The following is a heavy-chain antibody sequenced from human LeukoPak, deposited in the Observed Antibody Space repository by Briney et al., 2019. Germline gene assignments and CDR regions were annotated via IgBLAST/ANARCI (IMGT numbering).Heavy chain of an antibody. CDR2: ISGDGGST. V-gene: IGHV3-43*02. Sequence: GGSLRLSCAASGFTFDDYAMHWVRQAPGKGLEWVSLISGDGGSTYYADSVKGRFTISRDNSKNSLYLQMNSLRTEDTALYYRAKDIGGGYNSFDYWGQGTLVTVSS. CDR1: GFTFDDYA. CDR3: AKDIGGGYNSFDY. D-gene: IGHD5-24*01. J-gene: IGHJ4*02.